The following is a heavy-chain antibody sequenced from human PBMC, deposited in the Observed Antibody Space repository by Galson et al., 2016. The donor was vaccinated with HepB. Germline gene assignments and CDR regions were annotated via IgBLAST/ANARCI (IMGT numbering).Heavy chain of an antibody. CDR1: GGTFSSYA. J-gene: IGHJ4*02. CDR2: IIPIFGRP. Sequence: SVKVSCKASGGTFSSYAISWVRQAPGQGFEWMGEIIPIFGRPSYAQKFHGRVTITADESTSTAYMELSSLRSDDTAVYYCARGDVGATHYFDYWGQGTLVTVSS. CDR3: ARGDVGATHYFDY. D-gene: IGHD1-26*01. V-gene: IGHV1-69*13.